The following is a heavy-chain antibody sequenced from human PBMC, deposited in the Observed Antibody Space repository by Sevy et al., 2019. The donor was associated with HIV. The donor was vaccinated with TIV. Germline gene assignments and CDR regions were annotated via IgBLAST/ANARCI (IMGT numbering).Heavy chain of an antibody. Sequence: ASAKVSCKVSRYSLSEISMHWVRQAPGKGLEWMGGFDPEDGETIYAQKFQGRVTMTEDTSTDTAYMELRRLTSEDTAVYYCATLDFWSDHPFYGTDVWGQGTTVTVSS. CDR2: FDPEDGET. J-gene: IGHJ6*02. D-gene: IGHD3-3*01. CDR1: RYSLSEIS. CDR3: ATLDFWSDHPFYGTDV. V-gene: IGHV1-24*01.